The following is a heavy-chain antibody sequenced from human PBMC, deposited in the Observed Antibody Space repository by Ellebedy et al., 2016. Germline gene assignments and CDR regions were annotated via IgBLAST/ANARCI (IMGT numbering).Heavy chain of an antibody. V-gene: IGHV3-30-3*01. CDR2: ISYDGSNK. J-gene: IGHJ4*02. CDR3: ARDSKSGYDYVWGSYRLESAMALRFDY. D-gene: IGHD3-16*02. CDR1: GFTFSSYA. Sequence: GGSLRLXXAASGFTFSSYAMHWVRQAPGKGLEWVAVISYDGSNKYYADSVKGRFTISRDNSKNTLYLQMNSLRAEDTAVYYCARDSKSGYDYVWGSYRLESAMALRFDYWGQGTLVTVSS.